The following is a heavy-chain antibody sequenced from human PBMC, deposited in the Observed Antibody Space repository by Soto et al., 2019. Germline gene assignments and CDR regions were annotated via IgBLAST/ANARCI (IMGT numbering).Heavy chain of an antibody. V-gene: IGHV4-39*01. D-gene: IGHD2-2*01. CDR3: ARQPKISTIWYPLNP. CDR2: ISYSGST. Sequence: QLQLQESGPGLVKPSETLSLTCSVSGGSMSTSSYYWGWIRQPPGKGLEWIGTISYSGSTNYNPSLKSLFTISVDASKYQFSLKLISVIAADTAVYFCARQPKISTIWYPLNPWGQGTLVTVSS. J-gene: IGHJ5*02. CDR1: GGSMSTSSYY.